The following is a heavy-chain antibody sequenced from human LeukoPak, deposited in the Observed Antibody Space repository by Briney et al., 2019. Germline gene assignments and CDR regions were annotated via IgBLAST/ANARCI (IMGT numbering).Heavy chain of an antibody. D-gene: IGHD6-19*01. Sequence: SETLSLTCAVYGGSFSGYYWSWIRQPPGKGLEWIGEINHSGSTNYNPSLKSRVTISVDTSKNRFSLKLSSVTAADTAVYYCARRSSGRKYYFDYWGQGTLVTVSS. J-gene: IGHJ4*02. CDR1: GGSFSGYY. CDR3: ARRSSGRKYYFDY. V-gene: IGHV4-34*01. CDR2: INHSGST.